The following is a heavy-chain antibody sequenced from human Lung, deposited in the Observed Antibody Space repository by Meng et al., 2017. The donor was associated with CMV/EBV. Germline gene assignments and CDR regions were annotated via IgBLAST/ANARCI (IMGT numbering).Heavy chain of an antibody. CDR3: TTGGGGSHGYPYYFDD. CDR1: GFNFVDYA. J-gene: IGHJ4*02. CDR2: IRSEGYGGTR. V-gene: IGHV3-49*04. Sequence: GGSLRLSCTASGFNFVDYAMSWVRQAPGKGPEGLGFIRSEGYGGTREYAASVKGRFTISRDDSKSIAYLQMDSLNTEDTALYYCTTGGGGSHGYPYYFDDWGQGALVTVSS. D-gene: IGHD5-18*01.